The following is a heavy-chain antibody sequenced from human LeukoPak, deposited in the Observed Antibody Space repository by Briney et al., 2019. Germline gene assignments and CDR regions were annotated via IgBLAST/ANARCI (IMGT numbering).Heavy chain of an antibody. V-gene: IGHV4-59*12. Sequence: SETLSLTCTVSGGSISSYYWSWIRQPPGKGLEWIGYIYYSGSTNYNPSLKSRVTISVDTSKNQFSLKLSSVTAADTAVYYCARGYCSSTSCQGRGFDPWGQGTLVTVSS. J-gene: IGHJ5*02. CDR2: IYYSGST. CDR3: ARGYCSSTSCQGRGFDP. CDR1: GGSISSYY. D-gene: IGHD2-2*01.